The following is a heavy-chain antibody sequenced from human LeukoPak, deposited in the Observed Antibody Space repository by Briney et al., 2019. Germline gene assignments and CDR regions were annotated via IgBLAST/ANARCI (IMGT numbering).Heavy chain of an antibody. V-gene: IGHV1-8*01. D-gene: IGHD2-8*01. CDR1: GYTFTSYD. J-gene: IGHJ3*02. CDR3: ARTKADHDAFDI. CDR2: MNPNSGNT. Sequence: ASVKVSCKASGYTFTSYDINWVRQATGQGLEWMGWMNPNSGNTGYAQKFQGRVTMTRNTSISTAYMELSSLRSQDTAVYYCARTKADHDAFDIWGQGTMVTVSS.